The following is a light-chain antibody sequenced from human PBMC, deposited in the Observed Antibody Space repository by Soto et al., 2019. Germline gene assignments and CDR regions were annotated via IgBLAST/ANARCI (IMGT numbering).Light chain of an antibody. Sequence: DIVMTQSPLSLPVTPGEPASISCRSSQSLLHSNGYNYLDWYLQKPGQSPQLLIYLGSNRASGVPDRFSGSGSGTDFTMKISRVEAEDVGVYYCMHALQTLYTFGQGTKLEIK. CDR2: LGS. CDR1: QSLLHSNGYNY. V-gene: IGKV2-28*01. J-gene: IGKJ2*01. CDR3: MHALQTLYT.